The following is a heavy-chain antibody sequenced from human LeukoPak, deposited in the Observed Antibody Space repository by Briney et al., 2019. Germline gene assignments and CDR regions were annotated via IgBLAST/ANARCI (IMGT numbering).Heavy chain of an antibody. CDR3: AREGFAGGSGSYYHYYYYMDV. Sequence: PSETLSLTCTVSGGSTSSGSYYWSWIRQPAGKGLEWIGRIYTSGSTNYNPSLKSRVTISVDTSKNQFSLKLSSVTAADTAVYYCAREGFAGGSGSYYHYYYYMDVWGKGTTVTISS. V-gene: IGHV4-61*02. CDR2: IYTSGST. CDR1: GGSTSSGSYY. J-gene: IGHJ6*03. D-gene: IGHD3-10*01.